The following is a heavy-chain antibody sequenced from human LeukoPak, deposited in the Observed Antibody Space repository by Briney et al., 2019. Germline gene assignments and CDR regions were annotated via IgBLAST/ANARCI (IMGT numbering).Heavy chain of an antibody. V-gene: IGHV4-34*01. Sequence: SETLSLTCAVYGGSFSGFYWTWIRQPPGKGLEWIGEINYSGSTNYNPSLKSRVAISVDTPKNQFSLKLSSVTAADTAVYYCASSPMWFGELFGSYYMDVWGKGTTVTISS. CDR1: GGSFSGFY. D-gene: IGHD3-10*01. CDR2: INYSGST. CDR3: ASSPMWFGELFGSYYMDV. J-gene: IGHJ6*03.